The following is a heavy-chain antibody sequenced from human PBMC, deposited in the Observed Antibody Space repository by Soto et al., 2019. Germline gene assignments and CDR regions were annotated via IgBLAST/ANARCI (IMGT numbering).Heavy chain of an antibody. J-gene: IGHJ3*02. D-gene: IGHD2-2*01. V-gene: IGHV1-18*01. CDR3: ASRSDIVVVPAAEAGAFDI. CDR2: ISAYNGNT. CDR1: VYTFTSYG. Sequence: ASVKVSCKASVYTFTSYGISWVRQAPGQGLEWMGWISAYNGNTNYAQKLQGRVTMTTDTSTSTAYMELRSLRSDDTAVYYCASRSDIVVVPAAEAGAFDIWGQGTMVTVSS.